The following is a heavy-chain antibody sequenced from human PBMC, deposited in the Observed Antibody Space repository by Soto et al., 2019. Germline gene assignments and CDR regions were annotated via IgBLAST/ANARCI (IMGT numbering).Heavy chain of an antibody. CDR2: ISGSSDTI. J-gene: IGHJ3*02. CDR3: SRDSGPSPVDAFDI. D-gene: IGHD1-26*01. V-gene: IGHV3-23*01. Sequence: PXVSLRLSCSTSGFMFSTFSMSWVRQAPGKGLEWVSHISGSSDTIFYSESVKGRFTISRDNSKNTLYLELNSLRVEDTALYYCSRDSGPSPVDAFDIWGQGTMVTVSS. CDR1: GFMFSTFS.